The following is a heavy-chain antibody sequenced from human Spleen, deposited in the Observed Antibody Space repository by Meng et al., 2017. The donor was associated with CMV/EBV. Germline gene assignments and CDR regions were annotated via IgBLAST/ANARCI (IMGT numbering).Heavy chain of an antibody. D-gene: IGHD2-2*02. CDR1: YN. Sequence: YNMDWVRQGPGKGLEWVSYISSSSGYINYADSVKGRFTIYRDNARNSLYLQVNSLRAEDTAVYYCAREGTIDCGTTNCYRRRAYYFNYWGQGTLVTVSS. J-gene: IGHJ4*02. CDR2: ISSSSGYI. CDR3: AREGTIDCGTTNCYRRRAYYFNY. V-gene: IGHV3-21*01.